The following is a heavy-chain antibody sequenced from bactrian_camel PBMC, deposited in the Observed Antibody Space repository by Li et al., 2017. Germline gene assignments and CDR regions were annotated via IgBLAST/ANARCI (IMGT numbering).Heavy chain of an antibody. CDR2: IDSDGST. Sequence: HVQLVESGGGLAQPGGSLRVSCAAFGFMFSSYWVYWVRQAPGKEREGVAAIDSDGSTNYADSVKGRFTISKDNAKNTLYLRMNSLKSEDTAVYYCATGPHSLYGQGNSQSWGQGTQVTVS. CDR1: GFMFSSYW. D-gene: IGHD4*01. J-gene: IGHJ6*01. V-gene: IGHV3S1*01. CDR3: ATGPHSLYGQGNSQS.